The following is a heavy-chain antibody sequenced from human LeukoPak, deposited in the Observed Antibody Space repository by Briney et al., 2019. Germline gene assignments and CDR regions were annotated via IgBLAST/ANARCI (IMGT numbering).Heavy chain of an antibody. V-gene: IGHV3-20*04. J-gene: IGHJ4*02. Sequence: GGSLRLSCADSGFTFDDYGMSWVRQAPGKGLEWVSGINWNGGSTVYADSVKGRFTISRDNAKNTLYLQMNSLRAEDTAAFYCGRGRPRGYSGYVIDYWGQGTPITVSS. CDR1: GFTFDDYG. CDR3: GRGRPRGYSGYVIDY. D-gene: IGHD5-12*01. CDR2: INWNGGST.